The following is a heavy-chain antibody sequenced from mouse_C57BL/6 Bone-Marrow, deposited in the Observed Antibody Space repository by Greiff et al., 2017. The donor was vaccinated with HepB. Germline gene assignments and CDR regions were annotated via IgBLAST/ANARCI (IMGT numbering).Heavy chain of an antibody. J-gene: IGHJ1*03. D-gene: IGHD1-1*01. V-gene: IGHV14-3*01. CDR1: GFNIKNTY. Sequence: EVQLVESVAELVRPGASVKLSCTASGFNIKNTYMHWVKQRPEQGLEWIGRIDPANGNTKYAPKFQGKATITADTSSNTAYLQLSSLTSEDTAIYYCARSNYGSNWYFDVWGTGTTVTVSS. CDR2: IDPANGNT. CDR3: ARSNYGSNWYFDV.